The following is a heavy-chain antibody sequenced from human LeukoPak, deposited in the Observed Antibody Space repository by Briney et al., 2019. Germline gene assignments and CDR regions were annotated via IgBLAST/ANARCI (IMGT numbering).Heavy chain of an antibody. J-gene: IGHJ3*02. D-gene: IGHD6-6*01. V-gene: IGHV1-2*04. CDR1: GYTFTNFH. CDR3: ARGSSSTEGAFDI. Sequence: ASVKVSCKASGYTFTNFHTHWVRQAPGQGLEWMGWINPNSGGTNYAQKFQGWVTMTRDTSISTAYMELSRLRSDDTAVYYCARGSSSTEGAFDIWGQGTMVTVSS. CDR2: INPNSGGT.